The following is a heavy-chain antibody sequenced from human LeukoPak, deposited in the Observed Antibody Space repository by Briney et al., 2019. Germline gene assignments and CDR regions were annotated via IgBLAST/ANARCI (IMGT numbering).Heavy chain of an antibody. CDR3: ARAFGSGSYSF. CDR1: GFTFSSYE. V-gene: IGHV3-48*03. CDR2: ISSSGSTK. Sequence: GGSLRLSCVVSGFTFSSYEMNWVRQAPGEGLEWVSYISSSGSTKYYADSVKDRITISRDNAKKSMYLQMNSLRAEDTAVYYCARAFGSGSYSFWGQGTLVSVSS. D-gene: IGHD3-10*01. J-gene: IGHJ4*02.